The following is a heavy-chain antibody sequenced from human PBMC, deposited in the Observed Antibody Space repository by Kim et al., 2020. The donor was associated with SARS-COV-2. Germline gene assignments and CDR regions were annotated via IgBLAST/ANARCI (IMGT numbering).Heavy chain of an antibody. D-gene: IGHD3-22*01. CDR1: GGSISSSSYY. J-gene: IGHJ4*02. V-gene: IGHV4-39*01. Sequence: SETLSLTCTVSGGSISSSSYYWGWIRQPPGKGLEWIGSIYYSGSTYYNPSLKSRVTISVDTSKNQFSLKLSSVTAADTAVYYCARWGNYYDSSGPWDYWGQGTLVTVSS. CDR3: ARWGNYYDSSGPWDY. CDR2: IYYSGST.